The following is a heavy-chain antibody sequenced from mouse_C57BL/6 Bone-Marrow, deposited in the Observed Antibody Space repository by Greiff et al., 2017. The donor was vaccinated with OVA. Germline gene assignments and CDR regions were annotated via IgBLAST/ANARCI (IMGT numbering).Heavy chain of an antibody. Sequence: VQLVESGAELARPGASVKLSCKASGYTFTSYGISWVKQRTGQGLEWIGEIYPRSGNTYYNEKFKGKATLTADKSSSTAYMELRSLTSEDSAVYFCRTTRVDYWGQGTTLTVSS. V-gene: IGHV1-81*01. CDR1: GYTFTSYG. J-gene: IGHJ2*01. D-gene: IGHD1-1*01. CDR2: IYPRSGNT. CDR3: RTTRVDY.